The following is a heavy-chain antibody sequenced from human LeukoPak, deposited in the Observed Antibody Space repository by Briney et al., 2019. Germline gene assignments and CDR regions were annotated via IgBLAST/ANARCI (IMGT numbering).Heavy chain of an antibody. CDR1: GFTFSGYW. CDR3: ARDQSSYSSGWYAVVDY. D-gene: IGHD6-19*01. J-gene: IGHJ4*02. V-gene: IGHV3-48*02. Sequence: GGSLRLSCAASGFTFSGYWMHWVRQAPGKGLEWVSYISSSSSTIYYADSVKGRFTISRDNAKNSLYLQMNSLRDEDTAVYYCARDQSSYSSGWYAVVDYWGQGTLVTVSS. CDR2: ISSSSSTI.